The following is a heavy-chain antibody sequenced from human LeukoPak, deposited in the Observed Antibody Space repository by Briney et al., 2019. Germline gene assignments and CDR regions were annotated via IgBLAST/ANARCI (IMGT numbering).Heavy chain of an antibody. V-gene: IGHV3-7*01. CDR2: INKDGGEK. Sequence: GGSLRHSCAPSGFTFSNYWMSWVRQAPGKGLEWVANINKDGGEKYYVDSVKGRFTISRDNAKNSLYLQMNSLRVEDTAVYYCARDKVTYWGQGTLVTVSS. J-gene: IGHJ4*02. CDR3: ARDKVTY. CDR1: GFTFSNYW.